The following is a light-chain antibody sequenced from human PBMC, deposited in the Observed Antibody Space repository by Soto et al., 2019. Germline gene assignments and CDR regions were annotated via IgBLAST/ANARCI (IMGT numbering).Light chain of an antibody. CDR3: QQYNNWPSWT. CDR2: GAS. Sequence: EIVMTQSPATLSLSPGERATLSCRASQTVSINLAWYQQKPGQAPRLLIYGASTRATGIPARFSGSGSGTEFTLTISRLQSEDFAVYYCQQYNNWPSWTFGQGTKVDIK. V-gene: IGKV3-15*01. J-gene: IGKJ1*01. CDR1: QTVSIN.